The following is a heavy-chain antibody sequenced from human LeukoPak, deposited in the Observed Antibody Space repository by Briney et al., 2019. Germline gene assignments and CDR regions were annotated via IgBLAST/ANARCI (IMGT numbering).Heavy chain of an antibody. CDR1: GVTFCNHQ. Sequence: GGSLRLSCAGSGVTFCNHQMNWVRRAPGKGLEWVAKIKQDGAEKHYVDSVKGRFTISRDNAKNSLYLQIISLRDEETAMYYCSRWNYDSGSWVLDYWGQGTLVTVSS. J-gene: IGHJ4*02. CDR3: SRWNYDSGSWVLDY. D-gene: IGHD3-10*01. V-gene: IGHV3-7*02. CDR2: IKQDGAEK.